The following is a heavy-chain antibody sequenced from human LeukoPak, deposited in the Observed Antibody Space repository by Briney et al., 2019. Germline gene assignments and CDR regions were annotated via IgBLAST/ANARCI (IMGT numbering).Heavy chain of an antibody. Sequence: WASVKVSCKASGCSFTNYGISWVRQAPGQGLEWMGWISPYNGNTNYAQKLQGRVTMTTDTSTTTAYMELRSLRSDDTAVYYCARGGVVPPAVVNWFCPWGQGTLVTVSS. J-gene: IGHJ5*02. V-gene: IGHV1-18*01. CDR2: ISPYNGNT. CDR3: ARGGVVPPAVVNWFCP. CDR1: GCSFTNYG. D-gene: IGHD2-2*01.